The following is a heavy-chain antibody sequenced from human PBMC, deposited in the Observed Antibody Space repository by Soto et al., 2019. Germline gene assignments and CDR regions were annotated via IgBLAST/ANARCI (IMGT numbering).Heavy chain of an antibody. CDR1: GGTFSSYA. CDR2: IIPIFGTA. Sequence: QVQLVQSGAEVKKPGPSVKVSCKASGGTFSSYAISWVRQAPGQGLEWMGGIIPIFGTANYAQKFQGRVTITADESTSTAYMELGSLRSEDTAVYYCAGILSSSWYPYYFDYWGQGTLVTVSS. J-gene: IGHJ4*02. D-gene: IGHD6-13*01. CDR3: AGILSSSWYPYYFDY. V-gene: IGHV1-69*01.